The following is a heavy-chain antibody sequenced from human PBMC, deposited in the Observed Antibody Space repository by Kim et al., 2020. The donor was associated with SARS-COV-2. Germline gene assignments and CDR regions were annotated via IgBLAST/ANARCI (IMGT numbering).Heavy chain of an antibody. CDR1: GGSFSGYY. D-gene: IGHD6-19*01. CDR3: ARVDGKQWLVRRYYYGMDV. Sequence: SETLSLTCAVYGGSFSGYYWSWIRQPPGKGLEWIGEINHSGSTNYNPSLKSRVTISVDTSKNQFSLKLSSVTSADTAVYYCARVDGKQWLVRRYYYGMDVWGQGTTVTVSS. J-gene: IGHJ6*02. CDR2: INHSGST. V-gene: IGHV4-34*01.